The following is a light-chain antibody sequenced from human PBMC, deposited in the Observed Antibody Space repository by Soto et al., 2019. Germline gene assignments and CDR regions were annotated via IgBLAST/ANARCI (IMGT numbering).Light chain of an antibody. CDR2: EGS. CDR3: CSYAGSSTYV. CDR1: SSDVGSYNL. V-gene: IGLV2-23*01. J-gene: IGLJ1*01. Sequence: QSVLAQPASVSGSPGQSITISCTGTSSDVGSYNLVSWYQQRPGKAPKLMIYEGSKRPSGVSNRFSGSKSGNTASLTISGLQAEDEADYYCCSYAGSSTYVFGTGTKVTV.